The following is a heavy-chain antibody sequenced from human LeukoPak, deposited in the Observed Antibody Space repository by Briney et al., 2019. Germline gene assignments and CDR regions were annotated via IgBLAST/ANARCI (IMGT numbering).Heavy chain of an antibody. CDR2: IYYSGST. Sequence: SETLSLTCTVSGGSISSHYWSWIRQPPGKGLEWIGYIYYSGSTNYNPSLKSRVTISVDTSKNQFSLKLSSVTAADTAVYYCARAPCPSYYYYYYYMDVWGKGTTVTVSS. J-gene: IGHJ6*03. V-gene: IGHV4-59*11. CDR3: ARAPCPSYYYYYYYMDV. CDR1: GGSISSHY.